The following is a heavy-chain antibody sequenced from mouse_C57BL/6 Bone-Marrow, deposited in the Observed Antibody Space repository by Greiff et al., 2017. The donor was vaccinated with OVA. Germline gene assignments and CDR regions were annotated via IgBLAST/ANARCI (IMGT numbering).Heavy chain of an antibody. CDR2: IDPTNDYT. Sequence: QVQLQQSGAELARPGASVKMSCKASGYTFTSYTIHWVKQRPGQGLEWIGYIDPTNDYTNYNQKFKGKATLTADKSSSTAYMQLSILTSEDSAVYYCTRGYYFDYWGQGTTLTVSS. J-gene: IGHJ2*01. CDR3: TRGYYFDY. V-gene: IGHV1-4*01. CDR1: GYTFTSYT.